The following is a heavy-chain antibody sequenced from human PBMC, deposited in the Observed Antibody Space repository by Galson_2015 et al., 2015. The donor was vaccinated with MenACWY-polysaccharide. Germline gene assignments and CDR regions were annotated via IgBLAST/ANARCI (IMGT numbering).Heavy chain of an antibody. Sequence: TLSLTCTVSGGSINSLSYYWGWIRQSPGKGLEWIGSIYYSGSTYYNPSLESRVTISVDTSKKQFSLKLNSVTAADTAVYYCARHRYGSGSYFASLDYWGLGTLVTASS. CDR1: GGSINSLSYY. CDR3: ARHRYGSGSYFASLDY. J-gene: IGHJ4*02. V-gene: IGHV4-39*01. CDR2: IYYSGST. D-gene: IGHD3-10*01.